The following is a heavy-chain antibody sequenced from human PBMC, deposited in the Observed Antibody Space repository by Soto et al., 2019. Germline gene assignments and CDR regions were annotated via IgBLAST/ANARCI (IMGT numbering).Heavy chain of an antibody. V-gene: IGHV3-7*05. Sequence: GGSLRLSCAASGLTFSSYWMSWVRQAPGKGLEWVANIKQDGSEKYYVDSVKGRFTISRDNAKNSLYLQMNSLRAEDTAVYYCARVVWDDAFDIWGQGTMVTVSS. D-gene: IGHD1-26*01. CDR3: ARVVWDDAFDI. CDR2: IKQDGSEK. J-gene: IGHJ3*02. CDR1: GLTFSSYW.